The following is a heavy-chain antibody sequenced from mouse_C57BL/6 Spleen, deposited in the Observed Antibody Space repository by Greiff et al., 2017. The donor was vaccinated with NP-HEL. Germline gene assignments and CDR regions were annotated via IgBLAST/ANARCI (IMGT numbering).Heavy chain of an antibody. CDR1: GYTFTDYE. CDR3: TRLDYYDHGRFAY. CDR2: IDPETGGT. Sequence: VQLQQSGAELVRPGASVTLSCKASGYTFTDYEMHWVKQTPVHGLEWIGAIDPETGGTAYNQKFKGKAILTADKSSSTAYMELRSLTSEDSAVYYCTRLDYYDHGRFAYWGQGTLVTVSA. V-gene: IGHV1-15*01. D-gene: IGHD2-4*01. J-gene: IGHJ3*01.